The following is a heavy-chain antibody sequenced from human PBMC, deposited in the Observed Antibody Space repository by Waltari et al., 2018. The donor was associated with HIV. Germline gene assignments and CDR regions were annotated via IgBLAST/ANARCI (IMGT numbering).Heavy chain of an antibody. CDR3: AKDGMYSSSWLAFDYYGMDV. V-gene: IGHV3-30*18. Sequence: QVQLVESGGGVVQPGRSLRLSCAASGFTFSSYGMHWVRQAPGKGLEWVAVISYDGSNKYYADSVKGRFTISRDNSKNTLYLQMNSLRAEDTAVYYCAKDGMYSSSWLAFDYYGMDVWGQGTTVTVSS. CDR2: ISYDGSNK. D-gene: IGHD6-13*01. CDR1: GFTFSSYG. J-gene: IGHJ6*02.